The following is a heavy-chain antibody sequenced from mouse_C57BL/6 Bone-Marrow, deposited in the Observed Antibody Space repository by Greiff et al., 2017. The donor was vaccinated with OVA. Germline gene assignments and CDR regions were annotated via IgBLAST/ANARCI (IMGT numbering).Heavy chain of an antibody. CDR1: GYTFTSYW. V-gene: IGHV1-69*01. J-gene: IGHJ1*03. CDR3: ARSGNPCFDV. Sequence: QVQLQQSGAELVMPGASVKLSCKASGYTFTSYWMHWVKQRPGQGLEWIGEIDPSDSYTNYNQKFKGKSTLTVDKSSSTAYMQLSSLTSEDSAVYYCARSGNPCFDVWGTGTTVTVSS. CDR2: IDPSDSYT. D-gene: IGHD2-1*01.